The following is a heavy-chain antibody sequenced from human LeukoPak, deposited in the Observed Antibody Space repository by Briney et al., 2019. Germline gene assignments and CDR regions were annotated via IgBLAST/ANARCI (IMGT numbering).Heavy chain of an antibody. CDR2: INHSGST. J-gene: IGHJ6*02. CDR3: ARSIGWGIPAYYYYGTDV. D-gene: IGHD7-27*01. V-gene: IGHV4-34*01. CDR1: GGSFSGYY. Sequence: PSETLSLTCAVYGGSFSGYYWSWIRQPPGKGLEWIGEINHSGSTNYNPSLKSRVTISVDTSKNQFSLKLSSVTAADTAVYYCARSIGWGIPAYYYYGTDVWGQGTTVNVSS.